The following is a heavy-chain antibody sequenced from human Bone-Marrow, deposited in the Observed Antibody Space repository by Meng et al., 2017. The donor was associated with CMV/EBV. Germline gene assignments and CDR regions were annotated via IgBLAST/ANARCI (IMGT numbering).Heavy chain of an antibody. CDR2: IFYSGST. D-gene: IGHD6-19*01. CDR3: ARDSGWLVGGEYNWFDP. CDR1: GSAISSTSYY. Sequence: GSLRLSCTVSGSAISSTSYYWGWIRQPPGKGLEWIGSIFYSGSTYYNPSLKSRVTISVDTSKNQFSLKLSSVTAADTAVYYCARDSGWLVGGEYNWFDPWGQGTLVTVSS. V-gene: IGHV4-39*07. J-gene: IGHJ5*02.